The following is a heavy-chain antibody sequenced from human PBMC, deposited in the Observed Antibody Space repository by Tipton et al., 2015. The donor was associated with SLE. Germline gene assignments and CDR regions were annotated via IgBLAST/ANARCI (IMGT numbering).Heavy chain of an antibody. V-gene: IGHV4-31*03. D-gene: IGHD2/OR15-2a*01. CDR2: ISYSGNT. CDR1: GGSISSGGYY. Sequence: TLSLTCTVSGGSISSGGYYWSWIRQPPEKGLEWIGYISYSGNTYYNPSLKSRVIMSVDTSKSQFSLRLSSVTAADTAVYYCARDFLRTYFEYWGQGALVTVSS. J-gene: IGHJ4*02. CDR3: ARDFLRTYFEY.